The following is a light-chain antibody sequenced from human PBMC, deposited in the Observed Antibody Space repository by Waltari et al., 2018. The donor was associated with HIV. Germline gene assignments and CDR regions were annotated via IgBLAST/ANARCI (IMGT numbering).Light chain of an antibody. V-gene: IGLV2-14*01. J-gene: IGLJ3*02. CDR2: DVN. CDR3: QSYDSSLSGSWV. CDR1: SRDVGGYDY. Sequence: QPALTQPASVSGSPGQSITISCAGTSRDVGGYDYVSWYQEHPGKAPKLIIFDVNKRPSGVSNRFSGSKSGNTASLTTSGLQAEDEADYYCQSYDSSLSGSWVFGGGTKLTVL.